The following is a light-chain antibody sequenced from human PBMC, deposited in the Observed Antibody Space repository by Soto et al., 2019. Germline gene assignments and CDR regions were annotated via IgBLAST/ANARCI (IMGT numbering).Light chain of an antibody. CDR2: DVT. Sequence: QSALTQPASVSGSPGQSITISCTGTSSDIGDYEYVSWYQHLPGKAPKLLLFDVTHRPSGVSDRFSGSKSGNTASLTISGVRPEDEAGYYCCSYTDIALDVVFGGGAKLTVL. CDR3: CSYTDIALDVV. J-gene: IGLJ2*01. CDR1: SSDIGDYEY. V-gene: IGLV2-14*01.